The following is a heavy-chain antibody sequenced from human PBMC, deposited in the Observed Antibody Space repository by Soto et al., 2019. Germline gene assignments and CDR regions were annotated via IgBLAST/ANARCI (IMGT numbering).Heavy chain of an antibody. J-gene: IGHJ6*03. CDR1: GYSFTSYW. Sequence: GESLKISCKGSGYSFTSYWIGWVRQMPGKGLEWMGIIYPGDSDTRYSPSFQGQVTISADKSISTAYLQWSSLKASDTDMYYCARLPRLVGYYYYYYYMDVWGKGTTVTVSS. V-gene: IGHV5-51*01. CDR2: IYPGDSDT. D-gene: IGHD3-10*01. CDR3: ARLPRLVGYYYYYYYMDV.